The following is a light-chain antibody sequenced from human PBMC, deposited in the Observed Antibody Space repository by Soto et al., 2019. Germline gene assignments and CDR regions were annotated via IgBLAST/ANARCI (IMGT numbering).Light chain of an antibody. CDR2: DVS. Sequence: QSVLTQPASVSGSPGQSITISCTGTSSDVGGYNYVSWYQQHPGKAPKLMIYDVSNRPSGVSNRFSGSKSGYTASLTISGLQAEDEADYYCSSYTSSSTYVVFGGGTKLTVL. V-gene: IGLV2-14*01. CDR1: SSDVGGYNY. J-gene: IGLJ2*01. CDR3: SSYTSSSTYVV.